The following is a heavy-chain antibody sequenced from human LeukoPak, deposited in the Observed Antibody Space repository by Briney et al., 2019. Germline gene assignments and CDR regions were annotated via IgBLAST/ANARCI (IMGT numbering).Heavy chain of an antibody. CDR1: GGSFSGYY. Sequence: SETLSLTCAVYGGSFSGYYWSWIRQPPGKGLEWIGEINHSGSTNYNPSLKSRVTISVDTSKNQFSLSLTSVTAADTAVYFCARGPVGAREPYYFDYWGQGSLVIVSS. CDR2: INHSGST. CDR3: ARGPVGAREPYYFDY. D-gene: IGHD1-26*01. V-gene: IGHV4-34*01. J-gene: IGHJ4*02.